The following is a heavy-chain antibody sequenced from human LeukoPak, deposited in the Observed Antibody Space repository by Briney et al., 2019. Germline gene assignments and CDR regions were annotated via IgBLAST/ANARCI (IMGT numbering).Heavy chain of an antibody. CDR3: ARGIAVVPAVSFDY. J-gene: IGHJ4*02. CDR2: INHSGST. V-gene: IGHV4-34*01. D-gene: IGHD2-2*01. CDR1: GGSFSGYY. Sequence: SETLSLTCAVYGGSFSGYYWSWIRQPPGKGLEWIGEINHSGSTNYNPSLESRVTISVDTSKNQFSLKLSSVTAADTAVYYCARGIAVVPAVSFDYWGQGTLVTVSS.